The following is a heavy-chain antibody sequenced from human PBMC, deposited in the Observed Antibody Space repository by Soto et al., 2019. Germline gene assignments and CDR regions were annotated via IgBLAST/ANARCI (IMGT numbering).Heavy chain of an antibody. J-gene: IGHJ6*02. CDR1: GYTFTRSG. CDR3: ARGPSGWGYYYGMDV. D-gene: IGHD6-19*01. Sequence: ASVKVSCKASGYTFTRSGISWVRQAPGQGLEWLGWISPYSGGPLYAQKFQDSVTMTRDTSISTVYMELSSLRPDDTAVYYCARGPSGWGYYYGMDVWGQGTTVTVSS. CDR2: ISPYSGGP. V-gene: IGHV1-2*04.